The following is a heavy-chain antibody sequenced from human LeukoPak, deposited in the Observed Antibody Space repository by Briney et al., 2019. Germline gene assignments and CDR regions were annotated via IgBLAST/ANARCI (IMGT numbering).Heavy chain of an antibody. CDR1: GSFFSTYW. CDR3: ARRHSSSWSGDAFDI. V-gene: IGHV5-51*01. D-gene: IGHD6-13*01. Sequence: GESLKISCEGSGSFFSTYWIGWVRQLPGKGLEWMGIIYPGDSDTTYSPSFQGQVTISVDTYISTAYLQWSSLKASDTAIYYCARRHSSSWSGDAFDIWGQGTMVTVSS. J-gene: IGHJ3*02. CDR2: IYPGDSDT.